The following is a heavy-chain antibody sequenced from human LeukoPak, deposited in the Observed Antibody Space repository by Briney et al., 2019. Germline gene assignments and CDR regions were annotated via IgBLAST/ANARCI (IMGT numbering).Heavy chain of an antibody. J-gene: IGHJ4*02. V-gene: IGHV1-46*01. D-gene: IGHD1-26*01. CDR3: ARESDSGKDFDC. Sequence: ASVKVSCKASGYTFTYHYIHLVRQVPGQGLEWMGIINPSNGNTNYAQKFQGRVTMTRDTSTSTVYMELNSLGSEDTAVYCCARESDSGKDFDCWGQGTLVTVSS. CDR2: INPSNGNT. CDR1: GYTFTYHY.